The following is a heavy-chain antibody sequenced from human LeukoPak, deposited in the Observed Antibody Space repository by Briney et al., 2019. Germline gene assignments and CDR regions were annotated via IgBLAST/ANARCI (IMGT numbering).Heavy chain of an antibody. D-gene: IGHD1-26*01. Sequence: PGGSLRLSCAASGNYWMHWVRQAPGKGLEWVSAISGSGGSTYYADSVKGRFTISRDNSKNTLYLQMNSLRAEDTAVYYCAKDRSGSYCRGFDYWGQGTLVTVSS. CDR2: ISGSGGST. CDR3: AKDRSGSYCRGFDY. V-gene: IGHV3-23*01. J-gene: IGHJ4*02. CDR1: GNYW.